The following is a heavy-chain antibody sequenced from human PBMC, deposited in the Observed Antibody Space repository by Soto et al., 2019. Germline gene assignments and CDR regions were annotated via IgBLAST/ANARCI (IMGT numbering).Heavy chain of an antibody. CDR1: GFSFSSYW. D-gene: IGHD6-19*01. J-gene: IGHJ6*02. V-gene: IGHV3-74*01. Sequence: EVQLVESGGGLVQPGGSLRLSCAASGFSFSSYWMHWVRQAPGKGLVWVSRINSDGSSTSYADFVKGRFTISRDNAKSTLYLQMNSRRAEDTAVYYCARDLYGSDYGMDVWGQGTTVTVSS. CDR2: INSDGSST. CDR3: ARDLYGSDYGMDV.